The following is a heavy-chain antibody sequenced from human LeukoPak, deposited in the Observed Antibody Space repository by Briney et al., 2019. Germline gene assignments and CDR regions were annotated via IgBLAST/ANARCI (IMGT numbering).Heavy chain of an antibody. J-gene: IGHJ5*02. V-gene: IGHV3-9*01. CDR1: GFTFDDYA. CDR2: ISWNSGSI. CDR3: ARETYSSSWYGVNWFDP. D-gene: IGHD6-13*01. Sequence: GGSLRLSCVASGFTFDDYAMHWVRQAPGKGLEWVSGISWNSGSIGYADSVKGRFTISRDNAKNSLYLQMNSLRAEDTAVYYCARETYSSSWYGVNWFDPWGQGTLVTVSS.